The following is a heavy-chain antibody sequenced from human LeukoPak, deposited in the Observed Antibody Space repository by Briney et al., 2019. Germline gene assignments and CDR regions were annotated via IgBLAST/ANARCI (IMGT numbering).Heavy chain of an antibody. Sequence: ASVKVSCKASGYTFTSYGISWVRQAPGQRLEWMGWISAYNGNTNYAQKLQGRVTMTTDTSTSTAYMELRSLRSDDTAVYYCARTYVWGSYRSVNWFDPWGQGTLVTVSS. CDR1: GYTFTSYG. J-gene: IGHJ5*02. V-gene: IGHV1-18*01. CDR2: ISAYNGNT. CDR3: ARTYVWGSYRSVNWFDP. D-gene: IGHD3-16*02.